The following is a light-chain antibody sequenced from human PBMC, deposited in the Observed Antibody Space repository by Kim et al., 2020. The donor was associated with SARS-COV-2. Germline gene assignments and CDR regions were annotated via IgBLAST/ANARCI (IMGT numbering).Light chain of an antibody. CDR3: NSRDSSGNHWV. J-gene: IGLJ3*02. CDR1: SLRSYY. V-gene: IGLV3-19*01. CDR2: GKN. Sequence: SELTQDPAVSVALGQTVRITCQGDSLRSYYASWYQQKPGQAPVLVIYGKNNRPSGIPDRFSGSSSGNTAPLTITGAQAEDEADYYCNSRDSSGNHWVFGGGTKVTVL.